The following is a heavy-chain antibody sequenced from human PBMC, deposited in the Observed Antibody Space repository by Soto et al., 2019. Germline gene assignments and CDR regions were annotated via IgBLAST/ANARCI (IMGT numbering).Heavy chain of an antibody. CDR2: VSQSGNT. CDR1: GDSISGSYW. V-gene: IGHV4-4*02. J-gene: IGHJ5*02. D-gene: IGHD3-10*01. CDR3: AREVPGLREVNRNWFDP. Sequence: TLSLTCTVSGDSISGSYWWSWVRQPPGKGLEWIGEVSQSGNTNYNPSLMSRLTISVDKSKNQFSLRLTYVTAADTGIYYCAREVPGLREVNRNWFDPWGQGTLVTVSS.